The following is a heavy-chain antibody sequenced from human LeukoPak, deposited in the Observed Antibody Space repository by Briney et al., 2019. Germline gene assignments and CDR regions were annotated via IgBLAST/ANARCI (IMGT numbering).Heavy chain of an antibody. D-gene: IGHD5-12*01. Sequence: ASVKVSCKASGYTFTGYYMHWVRQAPGQGLEWMGWINPNSGGTNYAQKFQGRVTMTRDTSISTAYMELSGLRSDDTAVYYCARDTDSGYDSGYDYWGQGTLVTVSS. V-gene: IGHV1-2*02. CDR3: ARDTDSGYDSGYDY. J-gene: IGHJ4*02. CDR1: GYTFTGYY. CDR2: INPNSGGT.